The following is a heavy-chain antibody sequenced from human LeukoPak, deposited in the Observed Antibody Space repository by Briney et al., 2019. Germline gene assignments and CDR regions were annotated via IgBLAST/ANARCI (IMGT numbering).Heavy chain of an antibody. Sequence: SETLSLTCTVSGDSVSGVYWSWIRQPPGKGLEWIGEINHSGSTNYNPSLKSRVTISVDTSKNQFSLKLSSVTAADTAVYYCARGVTAMVTWGQGTLVTVSS. CDR1: GDSVSGVY. D-gene: IGHD5-18*01. V-gene: IGHV4-34*01. J-gene: IGHJ4*02. CDR2: INHSGST. CDR3: ARGVTAMVT.